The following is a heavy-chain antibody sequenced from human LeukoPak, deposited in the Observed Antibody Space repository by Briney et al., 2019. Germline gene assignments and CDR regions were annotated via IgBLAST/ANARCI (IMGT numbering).Heavy chain of an antibody. CDR1: GFTFSSYA. V-gene: IGHV3-23*01. Sequence: GGSLRLSCAASGFTFSSYAMSWVRQAPGKGLEWVSAISGSGGSTYYADSVKGRFTISRDNAKNSLYLQMNSLRAEDTAVYYCAKSRGDYFDYWGQGTLVTVSS. J-gene: IGHJ4*02. CDR2: ISGSGGST. CDR3: AKSRGDYFDY. D-gene: IGHD3-10*01.